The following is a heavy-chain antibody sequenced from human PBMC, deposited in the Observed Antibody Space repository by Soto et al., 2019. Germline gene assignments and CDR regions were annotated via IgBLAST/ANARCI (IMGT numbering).Heavy chain of an antibody. V-gene: IGHV4-4*07. D-gene: IGHD2-2*01. Sequence: QVQLQESGPGLVKPSETLSLTCTVSGGSISSYYWSWIRQPAGKGLEWIGSIYTSGSTNYNPSHKSRVPMSVDTSKNQFSLKLSSVTAADTAVYYCARDRSKYCSSTSCYSPNGGYYYYGMDVWGQGTTVTVSS. J-gene: IGHJ6*02. CDR3: ARDRSKYCSSTSCYSPNGGYYYYGMDV. CDR2: IYTSGST. CDR1: GGSISSYY.